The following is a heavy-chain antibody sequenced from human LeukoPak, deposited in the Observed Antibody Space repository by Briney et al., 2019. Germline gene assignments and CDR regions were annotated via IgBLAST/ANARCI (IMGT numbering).Heavy chain of an antibody. CDR3: ARDPTVNKQDAFDI. CDR1: GFTVSSNY. Sequence: SGGSLRLSCAASGFTVSSNYMSWVRQAPGEGLEWVSVIYSGGSTYYADSVKGRFTISRDNSKNTLYLQMNSLRAEDTAVYYCARDPTVNKQDAFDIWGQGTMVTVSS. CDR2: IYSGGST. D-gene: IGHD4-17*01. J-gene: IGHJ3*02. V-gene: IGHV3-66*01.